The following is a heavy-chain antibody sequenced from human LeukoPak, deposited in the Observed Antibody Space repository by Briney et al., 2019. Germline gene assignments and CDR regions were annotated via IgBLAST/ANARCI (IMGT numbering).Heavy chain of an antibody. CDR3: ARGTMVRGVMGDWFDP. CDR2: IIPIFGTA. J-gene: IGHJ5*02. CDR1: GGTFSSYA. Sequence: SVKVSCKASGGTFSSYAISWVRQAPGQGLEWMGGIIPIFGTANYAQKFQGRVTITADESTSTAYMELSSLRSEDTAVYYCARGTMVRGVMGDWFDPWGQGTLVTVSS. D-gene: IGHD3-10*01. V-gene: IGHV1-69*13.